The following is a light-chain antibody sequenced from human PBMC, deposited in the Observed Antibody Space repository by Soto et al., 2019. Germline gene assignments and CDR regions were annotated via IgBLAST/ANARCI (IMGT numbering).Light chain of an antibody. V-gene: IGKV1-8*01. CDR3: QQYYSYPLT. Sequence: AIRMTQSPSPLSASTGDRVTITFRASQGISSYLAWYQQKPGKAPKLLIYAASTLQSGVPSRFSGSGSGTDFTLTIRCLQSEDFATYYCQQYYSYPLTFGGGTKVEIK. CDR1: QGISSY. CDR2: AAS. J-gene: IGKJ4*02.